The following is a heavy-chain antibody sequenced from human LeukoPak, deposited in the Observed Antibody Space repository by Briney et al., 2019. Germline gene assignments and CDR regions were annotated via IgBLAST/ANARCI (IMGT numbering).Heavy chain of an antibody. J-gene: IGHJ5*02. Sequence: GGSLRLSCAASGFTFSSYAMSWVRQAPGKGLEWVSAISGSGGSTYYADSVKGRFTISRDNSKNTLYLQMNSVRAEDTAVYYCAKDPLGYYDSSGYYYCWFDPWGQGTLVTVSS. CDR2: ISGSGGST. CDR3: AKDPLGYYDSSGYYYCWFDP. V-gene: IGHV3-23*01. CDR1: GFTFSSYA. D-gene: IGHD3-22*01.